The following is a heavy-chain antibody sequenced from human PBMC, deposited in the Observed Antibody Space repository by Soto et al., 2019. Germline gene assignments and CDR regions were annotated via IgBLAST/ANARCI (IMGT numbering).Heavy chain of an antibody. CDR1: GYTFTGYG. J-gene: IGHJ3*02. Sequence: ASVKVSCKASGYTFTGYGISWVRQAPGQGLEWMGWISAYNGNTNYAQKLQGRVTMTTDTSTSTAYMELRSLRSDDTAVYYCARRYCSSTSCYEVDIWGQGTMVTVSS. CDR2: ISAYNGNT. CDR3: ARRYCSSTSCYEVDI. D-gene: IGHD2-2*01. V-gene: IGHV1-18*01.